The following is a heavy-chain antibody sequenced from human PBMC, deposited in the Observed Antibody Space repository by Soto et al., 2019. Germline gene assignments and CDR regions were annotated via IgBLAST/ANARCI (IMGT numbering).Heavy chain of an antibody. V-gene: IGHV3-21*01. CDR2: ISRSSSNI. CDR3: ARDLKVAASNSYFYYGMDV. Sequence: GGSLRLSCAASGFSFSNYTMNWVRQAPGKGLDWLSSISRSSSNIFYADSVKGRFTVSRDNANNLLYLQINSLSAEDTAIYYCARDLKVAASNSYFYYGMDVWGQGTTVTVSS. CDR1: GFSFSNYT. D-gene: IGHD6-19*01. J-gene: IGHJ6*02.